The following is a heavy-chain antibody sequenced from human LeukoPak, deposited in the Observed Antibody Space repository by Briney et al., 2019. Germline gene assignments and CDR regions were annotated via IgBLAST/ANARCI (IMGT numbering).Heavy chain of an antibody. Sequence: GSLRLSCAASGFTFSTYGMSWVRQAPGKGLEWVSAISSAGGSTFYADSVKGRFTISRDNSKNTLYLQMNSLRAEDTAVYYCAKSRGYSYADNSLDYWGQGTLVTVSS. CDR3: AKSRGYSYADNSLDY. CDR1: GFTFSTYG. CDR2: ISSAGGST. V-gene: IGHV3-23*01. J-gene: IGHJ4*02. D-gene: IGHD5-18*01.